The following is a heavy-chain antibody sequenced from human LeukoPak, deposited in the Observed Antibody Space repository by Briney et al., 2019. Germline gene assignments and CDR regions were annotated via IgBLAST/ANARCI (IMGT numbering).Heavy chain of an antibody. V-gene: IGHV5-51*01. J-gene: IGHJ3*02. CDR1: GYSFTSYW. CDR2: IYPGDSDT. D-gene: IGHD3-10*01. CDR3: ARQVVGTMVRGAEVGAFDI. Sequence: GESLKISCKGSGYSFTSYWISWVRQMPGKGLEWMGIIYPGDSDTRYSPSFQGQVTISADKSISTAYLQWSSLKASDTAMYYCARQVVGTMVRGAEVGAFDIWGQGTMVTVSS.